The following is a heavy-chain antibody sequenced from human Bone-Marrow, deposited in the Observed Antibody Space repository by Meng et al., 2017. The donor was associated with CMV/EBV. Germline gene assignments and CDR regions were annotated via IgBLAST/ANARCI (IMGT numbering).Heavy chain of an antibody. CDR1: GGTFSSYA. CDR3: ARDPYYYDSSTD. J-gene: IGHJ4*02. Sequence: SVNGSRKASGGTFSSYAISWVRQAPGQGLEWMGGIIPIFGTANYAQKFQGRVTITTDESTSTAYMELSSLRSEDTAVYYCARDPYYYDSSTDWGQGTRVTCYS. V-gene: IGHV1-69*05. D-gene: IGHD3-22*01. CDR2: IIPIFGTA.